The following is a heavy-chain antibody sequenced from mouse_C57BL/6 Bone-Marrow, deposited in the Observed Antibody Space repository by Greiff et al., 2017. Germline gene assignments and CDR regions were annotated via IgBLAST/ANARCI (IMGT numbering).Heavy chain of an antibody. CDR3: TRKPNYYGSSPYFDY. CDR2: IYPGNSDT. V-gene: IGHV1-5*01. D-gene: IGHD1-1*01. J-gene: IGHJ2*01. Sequence: VQLKESGPELVKPGASVKISCKASGYTFTSYWMHWVQQRPGQGLEWIGAIYPGNSDTSYTQKFKGKAKLTAVTSASTAYMELSSLTNEDSAVYYCTRKPNYYGSSPYFDYWGQGTTLTVSS. CDR1: GYTFTSYW.